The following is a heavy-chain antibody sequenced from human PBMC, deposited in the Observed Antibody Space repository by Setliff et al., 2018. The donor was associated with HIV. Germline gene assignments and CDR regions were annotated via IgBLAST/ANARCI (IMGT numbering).Heavy chain of an antibody. CDR3: HHYCYSPYCHRTLGN. CDR1: GFTFTTAW. CDR2: IKDKTNGETT. V-gene: IGHV3-15*01. D-gene: IGHD2-2*02. Sequence: SLRLSCAASGFTFTTAWMSWVRQAPGKGLEWLGRIKDKTNGETTDYAAPVKGRFTISRDDSKDTLYLQMNSLTTEDTAVYYCHHYCYSPYCHRTLGNWGRGTLVTVSS. J-gene: IGHJ4*02.